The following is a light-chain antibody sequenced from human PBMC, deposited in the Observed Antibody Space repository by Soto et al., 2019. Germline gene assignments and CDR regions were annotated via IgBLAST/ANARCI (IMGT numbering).Light chain of an antibody. V-gene: IGKV3-20*01. J-gene: IGKJ5*01. Sequence: EIVLTQSPGTLSLSPGERASLFFTASQSVTSNYLAWYQQKPGQSPRLLIYGASSRATGIPDRFSGSGSGTDFTLTISRLEAEDFAVYYCQQNVSPPITFGQGTRLEI. CDR3: QQNVSPPIT. CDR1: QSVTSNY. CDR2: GAS.